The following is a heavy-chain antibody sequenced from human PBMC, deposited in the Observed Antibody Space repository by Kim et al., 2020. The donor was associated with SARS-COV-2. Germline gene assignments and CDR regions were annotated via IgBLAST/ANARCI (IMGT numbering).Heavy chain of an antibody. CDR3: ARDLST. D-gene: IGHD4-4*01. J-gene: IGHJ5*02. CDR2: INSDGSST. V-gene: IGHV3-74*03. CDR1: GFTFTTYW. Sequence: GGSLRLSCATSGFTFTTYWMHWIRQVPGKGLVWVSRINSDGSSTVYADSVMGRFTISRDNAKNTLYLQMNSLRAEDTAVYYCARDLSTWGQGTLVTVSS.